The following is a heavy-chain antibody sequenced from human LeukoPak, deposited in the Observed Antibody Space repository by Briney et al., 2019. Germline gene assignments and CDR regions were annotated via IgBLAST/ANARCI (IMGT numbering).Heavy chain of an antibody. CDR2: IKSDGSST. CDR1: GFAFSKYW. V-gene: IGHV3-74*03. D-gene: IGHD2-15*01. CDR3: AKSVVGYCSGGSCYLFDY. Sequence: GGSLRLSCAASGFAFSKYWMHWVRQAPGKGLVWVSRIKSDGSSTAYADSVKGRFTISRDNSKNTLYLQMNSLRAEDTAVYYCAKSVVGYCSGGSCYLFDYWGQGTLVTVSS. J-gene: IGHJ4*02.